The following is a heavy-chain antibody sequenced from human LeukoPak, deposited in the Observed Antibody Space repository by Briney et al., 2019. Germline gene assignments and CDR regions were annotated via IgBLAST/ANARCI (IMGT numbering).Heavy chain of an antibody. CDR1: GGTFSSYA. J-gene: IGHJ4*02. V-gene: IGHV1-69*11. CDR3: AAGGAYEFRDDY. Sequence: SVKVSCKASGGTFSSYAISWVRQAPGQGLEWMGRIISILGRANYGQKFQGRVTITADELTTTSYMELSSLTAEDVAVYYCAAGGAYEFRDDYWGQGTLVTVSS. D-gene: IGHD3-3*01. CDR2: IISILGRA.